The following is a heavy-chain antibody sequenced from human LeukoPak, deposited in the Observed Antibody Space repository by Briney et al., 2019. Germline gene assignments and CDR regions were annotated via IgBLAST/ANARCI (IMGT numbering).Heavy chain of an antibody. CDR1: SGSFSGYY. V-gene: IGHV4-34*01. J-gene: IGHJ5*02. CDR2: INHSGST. Sequence: SETLSLTCAVYSGSFSGYYWSWIRQPPGKGLEWIGEINHSGSTNYNPSLQSRVTISVDTSKNQFSLKLGSVTAADTAVYYCARGRSLFDPWGQGTLVTVSS. CDR3: ARGRSLFDP.